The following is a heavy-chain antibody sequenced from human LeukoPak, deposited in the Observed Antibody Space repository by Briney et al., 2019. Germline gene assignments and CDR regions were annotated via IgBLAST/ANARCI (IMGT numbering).Heavy chain of an antibody. V-gene: IGHV3-15*01. CDR2: IKSRANGGTT. D-gene: IGHD1-26*01. CDR3: TTYSVGATIHSTFDF. CDR1: GFTFSDAW. J-gene: IGHJ4*02. Sequence: GGSLRLSRAASGFTFSDAWMTWVRQAPGEGLEWVGRIKSRANGGTTDYAAPVKGRFTILRDGSKNTLYLQMNSLKTEDTAVYYCTTYSVGATIHSTFDFWGQGALVTVSS.